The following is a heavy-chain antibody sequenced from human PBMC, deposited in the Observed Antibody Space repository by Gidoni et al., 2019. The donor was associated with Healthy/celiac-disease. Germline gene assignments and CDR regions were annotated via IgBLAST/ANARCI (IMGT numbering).Heavy chain of an antibody. J-gene: IGHJ3*02. CDR2: IKQDGSEK. Sequence: EVQLVESGGGLVQPGGSLRLSCAASGFPFSSYWLSGVRQAPGKGLEWVANIKQDGSEKYYVDSVKGRFTISRDNAKNSLYLQMNSLRAEDTAVYYCARDLYYDILTGLYGAGDAFDIWGQGTMVTVSS. CDR3: ARDLYYDILTGLYGAGDAFDI. V-gene: IGHV3-7*01. D-gene: IGHD3-9*01. CDR1: GFPFSSYW.